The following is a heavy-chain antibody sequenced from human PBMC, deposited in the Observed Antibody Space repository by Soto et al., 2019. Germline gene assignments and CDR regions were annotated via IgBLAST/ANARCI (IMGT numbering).Heavy chain of an antibody. J-gene: IGHJ4*02. D-gene: IGHD5-18*01. CDR2: ISYDGSNK. Sequence: QVQLVESGGGVVQPGRSLRLSCAASGFTFSSYGMHWVRQAPGKGLEWVAVISYDGSNKYYADSVKGRFTISRDNSKNTLDLQMNSLRAEDTAVYSCAKGYSYSVFAYWGQGTLVSVSS. V-gene: IGHV3-30*18. CDR1: GFTFSSYG. CDR3: AKGYSYSVFAY.